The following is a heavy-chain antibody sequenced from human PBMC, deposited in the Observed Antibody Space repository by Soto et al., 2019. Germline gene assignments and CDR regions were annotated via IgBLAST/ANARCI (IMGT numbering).Heavy chain of an antibody. CDR3: AKDLISYGLQFDY. D-gene: IGHD5-18*01. Sequence: GGSLRLSCAASGFTFSSYAMSWVRQAPGKGLEWVSAISGSGGSTYYAYSVKGRFTISRDNSKNTLYLQMNSLRAEDTAVYYCAKDLISYGLQFDYWGQGTLVTVSS. V-gene: IGHV3-23*01. CDR1: GFTFSSYA. CDR2: ISGSGGST. J-gene: IGHJ4*02.